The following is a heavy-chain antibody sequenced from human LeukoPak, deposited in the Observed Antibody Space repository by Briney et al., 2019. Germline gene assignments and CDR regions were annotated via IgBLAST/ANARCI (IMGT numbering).Heavy chain of an antibody. Sequence: KPSETLSLTCAVYGGSFSGYYWSWIRQPPGKGLEWIGYIYYSGSTNYNPSLKSRVTISVDTSKNQFSLKLSSVTAADTAVYYCAREDSSGYYSLYFDYWGQGTLVTVSS. D-gene: IGHD3-22*01. CDR3: AREDSSGYYSLYFDY. V-gene: IGHV4-59*12. J-gene: IGHJ4*02. CDR2: IYYSGST. CDR1: GGSFSGYY.